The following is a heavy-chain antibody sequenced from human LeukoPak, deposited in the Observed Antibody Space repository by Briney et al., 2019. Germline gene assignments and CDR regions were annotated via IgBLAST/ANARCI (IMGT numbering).Heavy chain of an antibody. CDR1: GYIFTSYG. Sequence: ASVKVSCKASGYIFTSYGLNWVRQAPGQGLEWMGWINTKTGNPTYARGFTGRFVFSLDTSVSTAYLQISSLKAEDTAVYFCAGGPGGVSFGLLPQSYFWGQGTLVTVSS. V-gene: IGHV7-4-1*02. CDR3: AGGPGGVSFGLLPQSYF. J-gene: IGHJ4*02. CDR2: INTKTGNP. D-gene: IGHD3-16*01.